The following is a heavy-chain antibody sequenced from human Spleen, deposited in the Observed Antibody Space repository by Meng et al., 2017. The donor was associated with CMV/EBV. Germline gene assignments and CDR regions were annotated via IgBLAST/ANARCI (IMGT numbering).Heavy chain of an antibody. CDR2: ISGSGGST. D-gene: IGHD6-13*01. Sequence: GESLKISCAASGFTFSSYAMSWVRQAPGKGLEWVSAISGSGGSTYYADSVKGRFTISRDNAKNSLYLQMNSLRAEDTAVYYCARDQNGYSSSFEDYWGQGTLVTVSS. V-gene: IGHV3-23*01. J-gene: IGHJ4*02. CDR1: GFTFSSYA. CDR3: ARDQNGYSSSFEDY.